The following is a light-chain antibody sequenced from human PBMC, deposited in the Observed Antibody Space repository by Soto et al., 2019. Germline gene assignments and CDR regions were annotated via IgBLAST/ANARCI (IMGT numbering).Light chain of an antibody. Sequence: EIVMTQSPATLSVSPWERATVSCRASQSVISSYLAWYQQKPGQAPRLVIDGSSSRETGSPDRLSGSGSGTDFTLPVSGLQAEDVAIYYCHQYLRSTRTFGGGTKVDIK. CDR2: GSS. CDR3: HQYLRSTRT. CDR1: QSVISSY. V-gene: IGKV3-20*01. J-gene: IGKJ4*01.